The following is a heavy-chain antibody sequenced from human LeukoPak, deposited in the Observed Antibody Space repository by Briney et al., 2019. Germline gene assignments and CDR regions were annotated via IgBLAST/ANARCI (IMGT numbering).Heavy chain of an antibody. Sequence: PGGSLRLSCAASGFTFSSYGMHWVRQAPGKGLEWVAVISYDGSNKYYADSVKGRLTISRDNSKNTLYLRMNSLRAEDTAVYYCAKTAGEQWLAMSLDYWGQGTLVTVSS. CDR3: AKTAGEQWLAMSLDY. CDR2: ISYDGSNK. D-gene: IGHD6-19*01. J-gene: IGHJ4*02. V-gene: IGHV3-30*18. CDR1: GFTFSSYG.